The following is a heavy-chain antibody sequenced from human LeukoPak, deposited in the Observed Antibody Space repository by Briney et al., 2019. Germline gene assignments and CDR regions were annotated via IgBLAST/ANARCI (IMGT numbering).Heavy chain of an antibody. J-gene: IGHJ4*02. CDR2: IEQDGSEE. V-gene: IGHV3-7*03. D-gene: IGHD6-19*01. CDR3: AGGRGWSSDY. Sequence: GGSLRLSCATSGFTFSSYWMNWVRQAPGKGLEWVANIEQDGSEENYVDSVKGRFTISRDNAKNALYLQMSSLRAEDTAVYYCAGGRGWSSDYWGQGTLVTVSS. CDR1: GFTFSSYW.